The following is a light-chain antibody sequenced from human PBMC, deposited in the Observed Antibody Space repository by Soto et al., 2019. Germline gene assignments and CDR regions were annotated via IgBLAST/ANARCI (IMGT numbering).Light chain of an antibody. CDR2: GGS. J-gene: IGKJ1*01. V-gene: IGKV3-20*01. CDR1: QSVSTAY. CDR3: QQYGSSPGT. Sequence: DIVLTQSPGTLSLSPGEGATLYCRASQSVSTAYLAWYQQKPGQAPRLLIYGGSHRATGIPDRFSGSGSGTDFTLTISRLEPEDFAVYYCQQYGSSPGTFGQGTK.